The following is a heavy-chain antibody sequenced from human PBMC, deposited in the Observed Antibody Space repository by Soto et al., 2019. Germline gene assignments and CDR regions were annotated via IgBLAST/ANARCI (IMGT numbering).Heavy chain of an antibody. Sequence: QVQLVESGGGVVQPGTSLRLSCVATGFTFSNYGIHWVRQAPGRGLVWVAVIWHDGSQKYLADSVRGRFTISRDNSKNTGYLQMNSLRVEDTAVYYCEGRDDPFQVWGQGTMVTVSS. V-gene: IGHV3-33*01. CDR1: GFTFSNYG. J-gene: IGHJ3*01. CDR3: EGRDDPFQV. CDR2: IWHDGSQK.